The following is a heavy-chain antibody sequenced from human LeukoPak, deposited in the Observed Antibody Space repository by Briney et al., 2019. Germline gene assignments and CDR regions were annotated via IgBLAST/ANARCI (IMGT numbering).Heavy chain of an antibody. CDR1: GYSFTSYW. D-gene: IGHD3-16*01. Sequence: GESLKISCKGSGYSFTSYWIGWVRQMPGKGLEWMGIIYPGDSYTNYSPSFQGHVTISADKSISTAYLQWSSLKASDIAMYYCARGGLIRRDPGSFDYWGQGTLVTVSS. CDR3: ARGGLIRRDPGSFDY. J-gene: IGHJ4*02. V-gene: IGHV5-51*01. CDR2: IYPGDSYT.